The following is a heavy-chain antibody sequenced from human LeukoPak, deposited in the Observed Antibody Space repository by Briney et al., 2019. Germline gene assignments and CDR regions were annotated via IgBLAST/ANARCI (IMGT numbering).Heavy chain of an antibody. CDR2: ISSSSSYI. V-gene: IGHV3-21*01. D-gene: IGHD6-19*01. Sequence: GGSLRLSCAASGFTFSSYSMNWVRQAPGKGLEWVSSISSSSSYIYYADSVKGRFTISRDNAKNSPYLQMNSLRAEDTAVYYCARDSAVAAPEPLDYWGQGTLVTVSS. CDR3: ARDSAVAAPEPLDY. CDR1: GFTFSSYS. J-gene: IGHJ4*02.